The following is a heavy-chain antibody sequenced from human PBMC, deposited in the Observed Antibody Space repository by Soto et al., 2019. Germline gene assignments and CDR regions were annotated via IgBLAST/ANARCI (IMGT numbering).Heavy chain of an antibody. J-gene: IGHJ4*02. CDR3: AKDEEDGDYEGNY. D-gene: IGHD4-17*01. CDR2: SSGSGGST. CDR1: GFTFSSYA. V-gene: IGHV3-23*01. Sequence: GGSLRLSCAASGFTFSSYAMSWVRQAPGKGLEWVSASSGSGGSTYYADSVKGRFTISRDNSKNTLYLQMNSLRAEDTAVYYCAKDEEDGDYEGNYWGQGTLVTVSS.